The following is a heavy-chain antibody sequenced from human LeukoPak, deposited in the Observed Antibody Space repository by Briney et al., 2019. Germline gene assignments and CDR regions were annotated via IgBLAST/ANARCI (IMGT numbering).Heavy chain of an antibody. D-gene: IGHD1-26*01. CDR3: ARGGGAGRAFDI. Sequence: SETLSLTCSFSGGSITSSSYYCAWIRQPPGKGLEWIGSIYYTGGTYYNPSLKSRLTISLGTSKNQFSLKLNSVTAADTAVYYCARGGGAGRAFDIWGQGTMVTVSS. CDR2: IYYTGGT. CDR1: GGSITSSSYY. J-gene: IGHJ3*02. V-gene: IGHV4-39*01.